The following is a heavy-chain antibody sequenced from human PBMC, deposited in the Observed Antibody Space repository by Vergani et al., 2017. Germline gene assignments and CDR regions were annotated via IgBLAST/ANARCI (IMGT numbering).Heavy chain of an antibody. CDR1: GYTFTGYY. CDR3: AREAQFLDYGAWRHPSNYYYDGMDV. J-gene: IGHJ6*02. V-gene: IGHV1-2*02. CDR2: INPNSGGT. Sequence: QVQLVQSGAEVKKPGASVKVSCKASGYTFTGYYMHWVRQAPGQGLEWMGWINPNSGGTNYAQKFQGRVTMTRDTSISTAYMELSRLRADDTAVYYWAREAQFLDYGAWRHPSNYYYDGMDVWGQGTTVTVAS. D-gene: IGHD4/OR15-4a*01.